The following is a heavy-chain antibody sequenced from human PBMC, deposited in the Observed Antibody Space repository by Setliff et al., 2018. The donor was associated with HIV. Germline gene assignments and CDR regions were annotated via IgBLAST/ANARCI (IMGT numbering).Heavy chain of an antibody. D-gene: IGHD2-2*01. Sequence: ASETLSLTCSVSGDSLIGHWWWSWIRQPPGKGLEWTGNIHYSGTTHYNPSLRSRVTISVDTSKNQVSRKWRSVTAADTAVYYCARHNCGTTACYGVVVWGPGTMVTVSS. V-gene: IGHV4-59*11. J-gene: IGHJ3*01. CDR1: GDSLIGHW. CDR3: ARHNCGTTACYGVVV. CDR2: IHYSGTT.